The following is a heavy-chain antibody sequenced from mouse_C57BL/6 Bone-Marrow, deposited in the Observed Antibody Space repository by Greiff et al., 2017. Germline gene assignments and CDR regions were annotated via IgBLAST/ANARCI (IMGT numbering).Heavy chain of an antibody. D-gene: IGHD2-5*01. CDR1: GYTFTSYW. CDR3: AREGYSNYEMDY. CDR2: IDPSDSYT. J-gene: IGHJ4*01. V-gene: IGHV1-69*01. Sequence: QVQLQQPGAELVMPGASVKLSCKASGYTFTSYWMHWVKQRPGQGLEWIGEIDPSDSYTNYNQKFKGKSTLTVDKSSSTADMQLSSLTSEDAAVYSCAREGYSNYEMDYWGQGTSVTVSA.